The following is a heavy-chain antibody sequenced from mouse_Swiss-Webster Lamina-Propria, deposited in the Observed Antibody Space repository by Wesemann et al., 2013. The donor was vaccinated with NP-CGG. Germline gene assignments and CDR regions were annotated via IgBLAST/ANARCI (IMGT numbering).Heavy chain of an antibody. Sequence: EVQLQQSGPELVKPGASVKISCKASGYSFTGYYMHWVKQSHVKSLEWIGRINPYNGATSYNQNFKDKASLTVDKSSSTAYMELHSLTSEDSAVYYCARSGRHYAMDYWGQGTSVTVSS. CDR3: ARSGRHYAMDY. CDR1: GYSFTGYY. V-gene: IGHV1-26*01. D-gene: IGHD1-2*01. CDR2: INPYNGAT. J-gene: IGHJ4*01.